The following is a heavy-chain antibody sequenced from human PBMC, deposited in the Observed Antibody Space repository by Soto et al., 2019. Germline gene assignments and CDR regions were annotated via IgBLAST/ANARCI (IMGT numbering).Heavy chain of an antibody. Sequence: QVQLQESGPGLVKPSQTLSLTCTVSGGSISSGGYYWSWIRQHPGKGLEWIGYIYYSGSTYYTPSQRSLVTISVDTSKNQFSLKLSSVTAANTAVYYCAEYSSSSVWFDPWGQGTLVTVSS. J-gene: IGHJ5*02. CDR3: AEYSSSSVWFDP. CDR2: IYYSGST. D-gene: IGHD6-6*01. V-gene: IGHV4-31*01. CDR1: GGSISSGGYY.